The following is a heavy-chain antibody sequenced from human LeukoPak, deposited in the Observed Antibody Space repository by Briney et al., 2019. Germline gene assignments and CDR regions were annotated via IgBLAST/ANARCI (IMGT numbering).Heavy chain of an antibody. CDR3: AREGSYGSGSYYNLWFDP. J-gene: IGHJ5*02. D-gene: IGHD3-10*01. CDR2: INHSGST. V-gene: IGHV4-34*01. CDR1: GGSFSGYY. Sequence: PSETLSLTCAVYGGSFSGYYWSWIRQPPGKGLEWIGEINHSGSTNYNPSLKSRVTISVGTSKNQFSLKLSSVTAADTAVYYCAREGSYGSGSYYNLWFDPWGQGTLVTVSS.